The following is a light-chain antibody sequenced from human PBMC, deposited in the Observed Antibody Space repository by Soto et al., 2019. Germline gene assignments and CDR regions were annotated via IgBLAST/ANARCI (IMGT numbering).Light chain of an antibody. V-gene: IGKV3-20*01. J-gene: IGKJ1*01. CDR1: QRSNNNY. CDR3: QQYGESPRT. Sequence: EILVTQSPGTLSLSPGETATLSCRASQRSNNNYLARYQQKRCQAHTLLIYGASSRATAIPARVSGSGSGTDFTLTISSLELEDFAVYYCQQYGESPRTFGQANKVAIK. CDR2: GAS.